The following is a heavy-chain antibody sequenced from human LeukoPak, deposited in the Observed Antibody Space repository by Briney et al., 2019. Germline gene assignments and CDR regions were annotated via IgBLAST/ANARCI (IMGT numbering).Heavy chain of an antibody. CDR2: IIPIFGTA. V-gene: IGHV1-69*05. D-gene: IGHD2-15*01. J-gene: IGHJ4*02. Sequence: SVKVSCKASGYTFTSYDISWVRQAPGQGLEWMGRIIPIFGTANYAQKFQGRVTITTDESTSTAYMELSSLRSEDTAVYYCARGRFCSGGSSYSAFLDYWGQGTLVTVSS. CDR3: ARGRFCSGGSSYSAFLDY. CDR1: GYTFTSYD.